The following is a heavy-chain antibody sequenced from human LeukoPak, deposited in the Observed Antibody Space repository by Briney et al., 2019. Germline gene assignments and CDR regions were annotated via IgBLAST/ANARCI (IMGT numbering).Heavy chain of an antibody. Sequence: GGSLRLSCAASGFTFSSYAMSWVRQAPGKGLEWVSAISGSGGSTYYADSVKGRFTISRDNSKSTLYLQMNSLRAEDTAVYYCAKDPSRPLWFGEPHDYWGQGTPVTVSS. CDR1: GFTFSSYA. CDR3: AKDPSRPLWFGEPHDY. J-gene: IGHJ4*02. D-gene: IGHD3-10*01. CDR2: ISGSGGST. V-gene: IGHV3-23*01.